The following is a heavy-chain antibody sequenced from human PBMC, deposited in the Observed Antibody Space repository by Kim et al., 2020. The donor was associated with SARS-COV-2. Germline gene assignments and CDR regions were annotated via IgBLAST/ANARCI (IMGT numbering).Heavy chain of an antibody. CDR3: ARDILPAGWFDP. CDR1: GGSVRSGTNY. CDR2: VYYSGST. Sequence: SETLSLTCTVSGGSVRSGTNYWSWIRQPPGKGLEWIGSVYYSGSTNYNPSLRSRVTISVDTSNNQFSLKMTSVTATDTAIYYCARDILPAGWFDPWGQGTLVTVSS. V-gene: IGHV4-61*01. D-gene: IGHD2-2*01. J-gene: IGHJ5*02.